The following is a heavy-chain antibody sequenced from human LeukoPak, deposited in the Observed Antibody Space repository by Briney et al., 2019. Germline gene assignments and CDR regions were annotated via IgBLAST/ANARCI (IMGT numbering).Heavy chain of an antibody. CDR3: ASSYYYDSSGTLFDY. CDR2: IIPIFGTA. V-gene: IGHV1-69*05. J-gene: IGHJ4*02. CDR1: GGTFSSYA. Sequence: SVKVSCKASGGTFSSYAISWVRQAPGQGLEWMGRIIPIFGTANYAQKFQGRVTITTDESTSTAYMELSSLRSEDTAVYYCASSYYYDSSGTLFDYWGQGTLVTVSP. D-gene: IGHD3-22*01.